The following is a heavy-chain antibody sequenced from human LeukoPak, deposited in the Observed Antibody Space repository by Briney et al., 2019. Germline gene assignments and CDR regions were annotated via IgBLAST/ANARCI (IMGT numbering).Heavy chain of an antibody. D-gene: IGHD3-22*01. CDR2: IYRDDSS. Sequence: PGGSLRLSCAASEFTFSSYAMSWVRQAPGKGLEWVSVIYRDDSSYYADSVKGRFTISRDNSKNTLYLQMNSLRAEDTAVYYCAKGPRSTMIVVLTRPKYFQHWGQGTLVTVSS. CDR3: AKGPRSTMIVVLTRPKYFQH. V-gene: IGHV3-23*03. J-gene: IGHJ1*01. CDR1: EFTFSSYA.